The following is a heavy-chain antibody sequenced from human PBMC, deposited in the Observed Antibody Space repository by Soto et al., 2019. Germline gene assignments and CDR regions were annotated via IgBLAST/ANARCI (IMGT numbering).Heavy chain of an antibody. V-gene: IGHV4-39*01. CDR1: GGSISSSSYY. CDR3: ARHSQGAAAGTRRNSIAFDI. D-gene: IGHD6-13*01. CDR2: IYYSGST. Sequence: SETLSLTCTVSGGSISSSSYYWGWIRQPPGKGLEWIGSIYYSGSTYYNPSLKSRVTISVDTSKNQFSLKLSSVTAADTAVYYCARHSQGAAAGTRRNSIAFDIWGQGTMVTVSS. J-gene: IGHJ3*02.